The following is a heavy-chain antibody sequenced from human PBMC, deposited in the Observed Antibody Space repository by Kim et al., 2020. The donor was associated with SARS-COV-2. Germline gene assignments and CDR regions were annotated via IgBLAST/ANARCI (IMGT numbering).Heavy chain of an antibody. CDR1: GGTFSSYA. D-gene: IGHD6-19*01. J-gene: IGHJ4*01. CDR2: IIPILGIA. Sequence: SVKVSCKASGGTFSSYAISWVRQAPGQGLEWMGRIIPILGIANYAQKFQGRVTITADKSTSTAYMELSSLRSEDTAVYYCSRAPHEYSSGWYFDYWGHG. V-gene: IGHV1-69*04. CDR3: SRAPHEYSSGWYFDY.